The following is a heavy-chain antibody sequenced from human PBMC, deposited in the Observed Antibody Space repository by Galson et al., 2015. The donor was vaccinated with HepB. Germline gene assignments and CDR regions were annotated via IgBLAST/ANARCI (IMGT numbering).Heavy chain of an antibody. Sequence: QSGAEVTKPGESLKISCKGSGYSFTSYWIGWVRQMPGKGLEWMGIIYPGDSDTRYSPSFQGQVTISADKSISTAYLQWSSLKASDTAMYYCARGQGGKVRGDDAFNIWGQGTMVTVSS. CDR2: IYPGDSDT. J-gene: IGHJ3*02. CDR1: GYSFTSYW. D-gene: IGHD3-10*01. CDR3: ARGQGGKVRGDDAFNI. V-gene: IGHV5-51*01.